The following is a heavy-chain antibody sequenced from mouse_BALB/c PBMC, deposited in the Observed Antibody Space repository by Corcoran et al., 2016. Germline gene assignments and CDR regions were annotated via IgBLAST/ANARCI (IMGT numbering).Heavy chain of an antibody. CDR3: ARLYPGIAMDY. V-gene: IGHV1S136*01. CDR1: GYTFTSYV. Sequence: EVQLQQSGPELVKPGASVKMSCKAFGYTFTSYVMHWVKQKPGQGLEWIGYINPYNDGTKYNEKFKGKATLTSDKSSNTAYMELSSLTSEDSAVYYCARLYPGIAMDYWGQGTSVTVSS. J-gene: IGHJ4*01. CDR2: INPYNDGT.